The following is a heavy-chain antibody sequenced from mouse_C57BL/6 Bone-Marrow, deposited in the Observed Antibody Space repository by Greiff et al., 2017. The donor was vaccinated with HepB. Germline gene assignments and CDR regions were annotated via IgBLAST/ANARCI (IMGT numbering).Heavy chain of an antibody. D-gene: IGHD2-2*01. CDR2: IYPGSGST. Sequence: VQLQQPGAELVKPGASVKMSCKASGYTFTSYWITWVKQRPGQGLEWIGDIYPGSGSTNYNEKFKSKATLTVDTSSSTAYMQLCSLTSEDSAVYYCARSTMVTTKENAMDYWGQGTSVTVSS. CDR3: ARSTMVTTKENAMDY. V-gene: IGHV1-55*01. CDR1: GYTFTSYW. J-gene: IGHJ4*01.